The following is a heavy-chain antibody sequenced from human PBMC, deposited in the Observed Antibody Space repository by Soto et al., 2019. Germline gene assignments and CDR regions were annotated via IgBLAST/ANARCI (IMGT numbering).Heavy chain of an antibody. D-gene: IGHD1-26*01. Sequence: VQLVQSGAEVKKPGSSVKVSCKASGFTFSSYSMNWVRQAPGKGLEWVSSISSSSSYIYYADSVKGRFTISRDNAKNSLYLQMNSLRAEDTAVYYCARDRGSSGYWGQGTLVTVSS. CDR1: GFTFSSYS. V-gene: IGHV3-21*01. CDR2: ISSSSSYI. CDR3: ARDRGSSGY. J-gene: IGHJ4*02.